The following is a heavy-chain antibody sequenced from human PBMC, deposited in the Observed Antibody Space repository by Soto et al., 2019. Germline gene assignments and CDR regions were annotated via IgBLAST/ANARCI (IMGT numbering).Heavy chain of an antibody. CDR3: AKDRKVAARPPNYYYYGMDV. CDR2: ISYDGSNK. V-gene: IGHV3-30*18. D-gene: IGHD6-6*01. J-gene: IGHJ6*02. Sequence: GGSLRLSCAASGFTFSSYGMHWVRQAPGKGLEWVAVISYDGSNKYYADSVKGRFTISRDNSKNTLYLQMNSLRAEDTAVYYCAKDRKVAARPPNYYYYGMDVWGQGTTVTVS. CDR1: GFTFSSYG.